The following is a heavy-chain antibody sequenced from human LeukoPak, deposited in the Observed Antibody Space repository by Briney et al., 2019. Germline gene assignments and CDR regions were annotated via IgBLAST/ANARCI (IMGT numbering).Heavy chain of an antibody. V-gene: IGHV1-3*01. CDR2: INAGNGNT. CDR3: ARVQSAYCSSTSCYGGYFDY. J-gene: IGHJ4*02. CDR1: GYTFTSYA. D-gene: IGHD2-2*01. Sequence: ASVKVSCKASGYTFTSYAMHWVRQAPGQRLEWMGWINAGNGNTKYSQKFQGRVTITRDTSASTAYMELSSLRSEDTAVYYCARVQSAYCSSTSCYGGYFDYWGQGTPVTVSS.